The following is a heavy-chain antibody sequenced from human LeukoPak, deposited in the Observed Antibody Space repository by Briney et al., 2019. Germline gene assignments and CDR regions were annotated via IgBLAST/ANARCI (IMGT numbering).Heavy chain of an antibody. J-gene: IGHJ5*02. V-gene: IGHV4-4*07. D-gene: IGHD1-26*01. CDR3: ARGVSVGAALLWFDP. Sequence: LRLSCAASGFTFSSYAMSWIRQPAGKGLEWIERIYTGGSTNYNPSLKSRVTMSIDTSKNQFSLKLSSVTAADTAVYYCARGVSVGAALLWFDPWGQGTLVTVSS. CDR1: GFTFSSYA. CDR2: IYTGGST.